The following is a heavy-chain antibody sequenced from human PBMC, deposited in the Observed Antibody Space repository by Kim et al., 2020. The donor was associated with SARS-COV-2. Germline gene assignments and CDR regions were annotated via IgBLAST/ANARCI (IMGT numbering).Heavy chain of an antibody. D-gene: IGHD3-22*01. J-gene: IGHJ2*01. V-gene: IGHV3-74*01. CDR1: GFTFSSYW. CDR2: INSDGSST. CDR3: ARESTYYYDSSGYGDFDL. Sequence: GGSLRLSCAASGFTFSSYWMHWVRQAPGKGLVWVSRINSDGSSTSYADSVKGRFTISRDNAKNTLYLQMNSLRAEDTAVYYCARESTYYYDSSGYGDFDLWGRGTLVTVSS.